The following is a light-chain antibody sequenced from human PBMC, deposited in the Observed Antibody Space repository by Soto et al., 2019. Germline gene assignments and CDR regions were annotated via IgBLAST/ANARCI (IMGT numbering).Light chain of an antibody. CDR2: GAS. J-gene: IGKJ2*01. V-gene: IGKV1-8*01. CDR1: QGISSY. Sequence: AIRMTQSPSSFSASTGDRVTITCRASQGISSYLAWYQQKPGKAPKLLIYGASTLQSGVPSRFSGSGSGTDFTLSISYLQSEDFATYYCQHYHSYPYTFGQGTKLEIK. CDR3: QHYHSYPYT.